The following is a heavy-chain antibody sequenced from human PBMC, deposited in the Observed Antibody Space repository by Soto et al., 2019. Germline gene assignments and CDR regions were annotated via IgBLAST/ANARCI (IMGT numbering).Heavy chain of an antibody. CDR1: GFTFSGYG. V-gene: IGHV3-33*01. J-gene: IGHJ4*02. CDR3: ARDLSPHYYDSSGYPSPY. D-gene: IGHD3-22*01. CDR2: IWSDGSNK. Sequence: GGSLRLSCVASGFTFSGYGMHWVRQAPGKGLEWVAVIWSDGSNKYYVDSVKGRFTISRDNSKNTLYLQMDSLRAEDTAVYYCARDLSPHYYDSSGYPSPYWGQGTLVTFSS.